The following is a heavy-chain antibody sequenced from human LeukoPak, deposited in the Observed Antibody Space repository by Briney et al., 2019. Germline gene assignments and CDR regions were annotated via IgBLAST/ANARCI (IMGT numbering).Heavy chain of an antibody. D-gene: IGHD3-22*01. CDR1: GFIFSSYN. J-gene: IGHJ4*02. Sequence: GRSLRLSCAASGFIFSSYNMHWVRQAPGKGLEWVAIIWYDGNNKYYADSVKGRFTISRDNSKKALYLQMNSLRAEDTAVYYCAGSGYPEGLDFWGQGTLVTVSS. V-gene: IGHV3-33*01. CDR2: IWYDGNNK. CDR3: AGSGYPEGLDF.